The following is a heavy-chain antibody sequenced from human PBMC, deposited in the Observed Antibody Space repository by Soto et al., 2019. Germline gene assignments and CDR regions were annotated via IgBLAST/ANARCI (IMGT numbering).Heavy chain of an antibody. D-gene: IGHD2-15*01. CDR1: GYTLTSHY. J-gene: IGHJ4*02. CDR2: INPSGGIT. V-gene: IGHV1-46*03. CDR3: ARILSSSYYYFDY. Sequence: QVQLVQSGTEVKKPGASVKVSCKASGYTLTSHYMHWVRQAPGQGLEWMGIINPSGGITAYAQKFQGRVSMTWDTSTSTVYMELSSLRSEDTAVYYCARILSSSYYYFDYWGQGTLVTVSS.